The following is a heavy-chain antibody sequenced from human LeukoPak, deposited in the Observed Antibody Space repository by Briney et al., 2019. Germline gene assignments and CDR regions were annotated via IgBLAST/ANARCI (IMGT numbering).Heavy chain of an antibody. CDR2: ISGSGGST. CDR1: GFTFSSYA. D-gene: IGHD4-17*01. V-gene: IGHV3-23*01. J-gene: IGHJ4*02. CDR3: ARVLTTVTRNFDY. Sequence: PGGSLRLSCAASGFTFSSYALSWVRQAPGKGLEWVSAISGSGGSTYYADSVKGRFTISRDNSKNTLYLQMNSLRAEDTAVYYCARVLTTVTRNFDYWGQGTLVTVSS.